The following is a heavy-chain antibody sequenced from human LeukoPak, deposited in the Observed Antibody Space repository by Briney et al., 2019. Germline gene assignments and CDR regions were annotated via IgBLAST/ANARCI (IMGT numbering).Heavy chain of an antibody. CDR3: ARPSFYDCSGYYLPY. CDR1: GGSFSGYY. Sequence: SETLSLTCAVYGGSFSGYYWSWIRQPPGKGLEWIGEINHSGSTNYNPSLESRVTISVDTSKNQFSLKLSSVTAADTAMYYCARPSFYDCSGYYLPYWGQGTLVTVSS. D-gene: IGHD3-22*01. V-gene: IGHV4-34*01. J-gene: IGHJ4*02. CDR2: INHSGST.